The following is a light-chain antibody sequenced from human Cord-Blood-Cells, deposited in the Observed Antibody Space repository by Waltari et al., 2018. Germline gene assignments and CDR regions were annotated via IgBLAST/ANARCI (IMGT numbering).Light chain of an antibody. J-gene: IGKJ4*01. CDR3: QQRSNWLT. V-gene: IGKV3-11*01. Sequence: EIVLTQSPATLSLSPGERATLSCRASQSVSSYLAWYQQKPGQAPRLLIYDASNRATGILARFSGSESSTDITLTFSSLEPEDFAVYYCQQRSNWLTFGGGTKVEIK. CDR1: QSVSSY. CDR2: DAS.